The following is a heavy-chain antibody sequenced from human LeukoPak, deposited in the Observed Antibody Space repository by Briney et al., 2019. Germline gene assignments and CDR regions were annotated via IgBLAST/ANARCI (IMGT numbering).Heavy chain of an antibody. J-gene: IGHJ4*02. V-gene: IGHV4-31*03. CDR3: ARAPAARLYFDY. Sequence: PSETLSLACTVSGGSISSGGYYWSWIRQHPGKGLEWIGYIYYSGSTYYNPSLKSRVTISVDTSKNQFSLKLSSVTAADTAVYYCARAPAARLYFDYWGQGTLVTVSS. CDR1: GGSISSGGYY. CDR2: IYYSGST.